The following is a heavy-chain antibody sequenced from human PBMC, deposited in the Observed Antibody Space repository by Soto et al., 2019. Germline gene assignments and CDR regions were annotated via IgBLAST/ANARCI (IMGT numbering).Heavy chain of an antibody. V-gene: IGHV2-5*02. Sequence: QITLKESGPTLVKPTQTLTLTCTFSGFSLSTSGVGVGWIRQPPGKALEWLALIYWDDDKRYSPSLKSRLTITKDTSKNQVVLTMTNMDPVDTATYYCAHQRWLQSPDKLFDYWGQGTLVTVSS. CDR1: GFSLSTSGVG. CDR2: IYWDDDK. J-gene: IGHJ4*02. CDR3: AHQRWLQSPDKLFDY. D-gene: IGHD5-12*01.